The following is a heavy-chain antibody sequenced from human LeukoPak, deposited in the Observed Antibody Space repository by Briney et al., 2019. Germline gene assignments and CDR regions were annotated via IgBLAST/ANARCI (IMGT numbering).Heavy chain of an antibody. CDR1: GFTFSNYG. D-gene: IGHD2-2*01. CDR2: IRFDGANK. CDR3: ARDQDIVVVPAAIPDAFDI. J-gene: IGHJ3*02. Sequence: GGSLRLSCAASGFTFSNYGMHWVRQAPGKGLEWVALIRFDGANKYYADSVKGRFTISRDNAKNSLYLQMNSLRAEDTAVYYCARDQDIVVVPAAIPDAFDIWGQGTMVTVSS. V-gene: IGHV3-30*02.